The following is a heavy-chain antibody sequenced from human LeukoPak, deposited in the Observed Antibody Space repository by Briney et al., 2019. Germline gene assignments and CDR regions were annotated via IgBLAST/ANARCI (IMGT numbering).Heavy chain of an antibody. CDR3: ARVGGCSGNGCYSGVYHYYYMDV. Sequence: ASVKVSCKASGYTFTSYGISWVRQAPGQGLEWMGWISGYNGNTIYAQKFQGRVTMTTDTSTRAAQMELRSLSSDDTAVYYCARVGGCSGNGCYSGVYHYYYMDVRGKGTTVTVSS. V-gene: IGHV1-18*01. J-gene: IGHJ6*03. D-gene: IGHD2-15*01. CDR1: GYTFTSYG. CDR2: ISGYNGNT.